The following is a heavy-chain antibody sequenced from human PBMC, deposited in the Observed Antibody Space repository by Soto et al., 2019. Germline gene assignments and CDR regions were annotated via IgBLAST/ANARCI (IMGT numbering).Heavy chain of an antibody. D-gene: IGHD6-6*01. CDR2: VKEDGSVK. V-gene: IGHV3-7*01. CDR3: ARIGYSSSTFDN. Sequence: GGSLRLSCAASEFTFSRYWMSWVRQAPGKGLEWVANVKEDGSVKYYGDSVRGRFTVSRDNAKTTLFLQMNSLRAEDTAMYYCARIGYSSSTFDNWGQGTLVTVSS. CDR1: EFTFSRYW. J-gene: IGHJ4*02.